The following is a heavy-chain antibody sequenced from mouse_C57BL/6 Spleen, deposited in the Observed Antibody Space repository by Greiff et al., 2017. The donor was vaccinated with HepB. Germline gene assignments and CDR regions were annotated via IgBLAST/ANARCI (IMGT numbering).Heavy chain of an antibody. CDR1: GYTFTDYY. D-gene: IGHD4-1*01. CDR2: INPYNGGT. CDR3: ASWEGGDY. V-gene: IGHV1-19*01. J-gene: IGHJ2*01. Sequence: VQLQQSGPVLVKPGASVKMSCKASGYTFTDYYMNWVKQSHGKSLEWIGVINPYNGGTSYNQKFKGKATLTVDKSSSTAYMELNSPTSEDSAVYYCASWEGGDYWGQGTTLTVSS.